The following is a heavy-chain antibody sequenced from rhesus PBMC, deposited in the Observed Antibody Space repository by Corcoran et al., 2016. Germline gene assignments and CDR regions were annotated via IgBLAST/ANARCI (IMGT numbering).Heavy chain of an antibody. CDR1: GYTFTDYY. J-gene: IGHJ4*01. Sequence: QVQLVQSGAEVKKPGSSVKVSCKASGYTFTDYYMHWVRQAPEQGIEWMGKITTKTGGINYAQKVQGRVTMTRDTSTSTAYMELSSLRSEDTAVYYCARDLDYWGQGVLVTVSS. V-gene: IGHV1-138*01. CDR3: ARDLDY. CDR2: ITTKTGGI.